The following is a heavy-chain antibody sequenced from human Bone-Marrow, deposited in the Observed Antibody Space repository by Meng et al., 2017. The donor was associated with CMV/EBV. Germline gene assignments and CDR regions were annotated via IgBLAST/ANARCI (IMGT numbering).Heavy chain of an antibody. J-gene: IGHJ6*02. CDR3: ARENDQRPSYDFWSGYYKVHYYGMDV. Sequence: GESLKISCAASGFTFSSYSMNWVRQAPGKGLVWVSRINSDGSSTSYADSVKGRFTISRDNAKNTLYLQMNSLRAEDTAVYYCARENDQRPSYDFWSGYYKVHYYGMDVWGQGTTVTVSS. D-gene: IGHD3-3*01. CDR2: INSDGSST. CDR1: GFTFSSYS. V-gene: IGHV3-74*01.